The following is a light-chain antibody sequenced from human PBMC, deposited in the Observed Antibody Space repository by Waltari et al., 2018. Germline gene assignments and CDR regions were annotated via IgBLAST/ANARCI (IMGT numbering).Light chain of an antibody. J-gene: IGLJ3*02. CDR1: SSDIGSHNL. Sequence: QSALTQTASVSGSPGQSITISCTGTSSDIGSHNLVSWYQKSPGKAPRLIIYEDNKRPSGASNRFSVSKSGNTASLTIFGLQAEDEGEYYCCSYAGRRSLMFGGGTKVTVL. V-gene: IGLV2-23*01. CDR2: EDN. CDR3: CSYAGRRSLM.